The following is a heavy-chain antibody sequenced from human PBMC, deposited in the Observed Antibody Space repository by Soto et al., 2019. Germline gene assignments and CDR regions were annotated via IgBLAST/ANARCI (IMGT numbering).Heavy chain of an antibody. CDR1: GFTFSSYW. J-gene: IGHJ1*01. Sequence: GGSLRLSCAASGFTFSSYWMHWVRQAPGKGLVWVSRINSDGSSTSYADSVKGRFTISRDNAKNTLYLQMNSLRAEDTAVYYCASVDGDYIEEYFQHWGQGTLVTVSS. V-gene: IGHV3-74*01. D-gene: IGHD4-17*01. CDR2: INSDGSST. CDR3: ASVDGDYIEEYFQH.